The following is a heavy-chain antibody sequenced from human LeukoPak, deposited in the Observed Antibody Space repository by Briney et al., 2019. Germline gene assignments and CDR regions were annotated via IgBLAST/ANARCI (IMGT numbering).Heavy chain of an antibody. Sequence: SQTLSLTCTVSGGSISSGDYYWSWIRQPPGKGLEWIGYIYYSGSTYYNPSLKSRVTISVDTSKNQFSLKLSSVTAADTAVYYCARVPDDYGDYRYGVDVWGQGTTVTVSS. V-gene: IGHV4-30-4*01. D-gene: IGHD4-17*01. CDR2: IYYSGST. CDR1: GGSISSGDYY. CDR3: ARVPDDYGDYRYGVDV. J-gene: IGHJ6*02.